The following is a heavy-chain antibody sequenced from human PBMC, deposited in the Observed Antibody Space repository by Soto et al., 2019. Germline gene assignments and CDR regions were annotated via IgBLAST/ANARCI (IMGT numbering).Heavy chain of an antibody. V-gene: IGHV3-7*01. J-gene: IGHJ1*01. CDR3: VSCADAADEDYFHH. CDR2: INQDGGQK. CDR1: GISFTSSW. Sequence: XGSLGLSCAASGISFTSSWMSWVRQAPGKGLEWVAHINQDGGQKYYVDSAKGRFTISRDNAKTSLYLQMNSLRAEDTAVFYCVSCADAADEDYFHHWGQGTLVTVSS. D-gene: IGHD2-21*01.